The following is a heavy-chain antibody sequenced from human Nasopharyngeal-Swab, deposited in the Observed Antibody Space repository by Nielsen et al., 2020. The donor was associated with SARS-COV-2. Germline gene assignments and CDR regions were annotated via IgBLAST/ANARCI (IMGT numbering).Heavy chain of an antibody. CDR1: GFTYKYG. V-gene: IGHV3-33*01. J-gene: IGHJ4*02. CDR2: IWYDGSKK. D-gene: IGHD3-10*01. CDR3: VSAGRIEY. Sequence: GESLKISCVASGFTYKYGMNWVRQAPGKGLEWVSVIWYDGSKKFYAESVKGRFSISRDESKNTVYLQMSSLRVEDTAVYYCVSAGRIEYWGPGTLVTVSS.